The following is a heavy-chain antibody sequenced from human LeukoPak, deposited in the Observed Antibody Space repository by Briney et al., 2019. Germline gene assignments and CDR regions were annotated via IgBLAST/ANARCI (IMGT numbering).Heavy chain of an antibody. CDR1: GFTFSSYW. CDR2: IKQDGSEK. V-gene: IGHV3-7*01. CDR3: AKGPIWQQLVPNAVDY. J-gene: IGHJ4*02. Sequence: GGSLRLSCAASGFTFSSYWMSWVRQAPGKGLEWVANIKQDGSEKYYVDSVKGRFTISRDNAKNSLYLQMNSLRAEDTAVYYCAKGPIWQQLVPNAVDYWGQGTLVTVSS. D-gene: IGHD6-13*01.